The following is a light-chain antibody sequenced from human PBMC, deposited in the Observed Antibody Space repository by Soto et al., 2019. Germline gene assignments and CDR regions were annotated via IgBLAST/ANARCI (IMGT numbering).Light chain of an antibody. J-gene: IGLJ1*01. V-gene: IGLV2-14*01. CDR1: SSDVGGYNY. CDR3: RSYTTNSTYV. Sequence: QSALTQPASVSGSPGQSITISCTGTSSDVGGYNYVSWYQQHPGKAPKLMIYDVTYRYSWASNRFSGSKSGNTASLTISGLQAEDEADYYCRSYTTNSTYVFGTGTKVTVL. CDR2: DVT.